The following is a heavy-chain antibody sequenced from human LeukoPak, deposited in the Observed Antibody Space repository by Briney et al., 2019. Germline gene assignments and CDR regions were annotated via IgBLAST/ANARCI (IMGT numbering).Heavy chain of an antibody. J-gene: IGHJ3*02. Sequence: ASVKVSCKASGYTFTSYDINWVRQATGQGLEWMGWMNPNSGNTGYAQKFQGRVTMTRNTSISTAYMELSSLRSEDTAVYYCARELVAVANDAFDIWGQGTMVTVSS. CDR2: MNPNSGNT. D-gene: IGHD6-19*01. V-gene: IGHV1-8*01. CDR1: GYTFTSYD. CDR3: ARELVAVANDAFDI.